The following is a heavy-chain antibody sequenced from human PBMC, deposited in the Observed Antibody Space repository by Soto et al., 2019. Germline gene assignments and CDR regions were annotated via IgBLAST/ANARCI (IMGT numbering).Heavy chain of an antibody. V-gene: IGHV4-30-4*01. D-gene: IGHD2-8*01. Sequence: SETLSLTCTVSGGSISSGDYYWSWIRQPPGKSLEWIGYIYYSGSTYYNPSLKSRVTISVDTSKNQFSLKLSSVTAADTAVYYCALGGYCTNGVCYGPGFDPWGQGTLVTVSS. J-gene: IGHJ5*02. CDR1: GGSISSGDYY. CDR3: ALGGYCTNGVCYGPGFDP. CDR2: IYYSGST.